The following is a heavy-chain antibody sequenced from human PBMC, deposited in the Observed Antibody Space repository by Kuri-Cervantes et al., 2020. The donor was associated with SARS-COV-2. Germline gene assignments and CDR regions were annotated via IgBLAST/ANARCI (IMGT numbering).Heavy chain of an antibody. D-gene: IGHD3-10*01. CDR2: ISARNGDT. J-gene: IGHJ4*02. CDR3: ARRKAGAVWSGSAPYYFDD. V-gene: IGHV1-18*01. CDR1: GYTFTSYG. Sequence: ASVKVSCKASGYTFTSYGISWVRQAPGQGLEWMGWISARNGDTNYAQKVQGRVTMTTDTSTSTAYMELRSLISDDTAVYYCARRKAGAVWSGSAPYYFDDWGQGTLVTVSS.